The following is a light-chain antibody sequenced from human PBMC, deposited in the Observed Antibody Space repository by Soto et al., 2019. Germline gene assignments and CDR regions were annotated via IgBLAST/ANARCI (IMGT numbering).Light chain of an antibody. J-gene: IGLJ3*02. CDR3: TSYAGNNIWV. CDR2: EVS. CDR1: SSDVGAYNY. V-gene: IGLV2-8*01. Sequence: QSALTQPPSASGSPGQSVTISCTGTSSDVGAYNYVSWYQQYPGKAPKLMIYEVSKRPSGVPDRFSGSKSGKTASLTVSGLQPEDEADYYCTSYAGNNIWVFGGGTQVTVL.